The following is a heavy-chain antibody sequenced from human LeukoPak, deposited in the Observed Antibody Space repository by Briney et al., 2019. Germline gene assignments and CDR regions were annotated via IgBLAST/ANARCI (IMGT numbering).Heavy chain of an antibody. CDR3: AKVRGSDAFDI. Sequence: SVKVSCRASGGTFSTLAINWVRQAPGQGLEWMGRIIPILGQTNYALKFQGRVTITADESTSTAYMDLSGLRSEDTAVYYCAKVRGSDAFDIWGQGTMVTVSS. V-gene: IGHV1-69*11. CDR2: IIPILGQT. D-gene: IGHD3-10*01. CDR1: GGTFSTLA. J-gene: IGHJ3*02.